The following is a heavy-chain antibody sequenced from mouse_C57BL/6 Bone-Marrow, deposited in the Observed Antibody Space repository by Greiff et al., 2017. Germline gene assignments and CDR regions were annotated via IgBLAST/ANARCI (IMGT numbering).Heavy chain of an antibody. CDR2: INPNYGTT. CDR3: ARDIGGLLLAMDY. J-gene: IGHJ4*01. CDR1: GYSFTDYN. V-gene: IGHV1-39*01. D-gene: IGHD2-3*01. Sequence: VHVKQSGPELVKPGASVKISCKASGYSFTDYNMNWVKQSNGKSLEWIGVINPNYGTTSYNQKFKGKATLTVDQSSSTAYMQLNSLTSEDSAVYYCARDIGGLLLAMDYWGQGTSVTVSS.